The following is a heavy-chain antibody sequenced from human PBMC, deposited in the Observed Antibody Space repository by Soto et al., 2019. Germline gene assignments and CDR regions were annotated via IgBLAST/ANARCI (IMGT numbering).Heavy chain of an antibody. D-gene: IGHD3-3*01. CDR2: IVVGSGNT. CDR3: AADLGDGVPKLYYGMDV. CDR1: GFTFTSSA. J-gene: IGHJ6*02. Sequence: SLKVSCKASGFTFTSSAVEWGRQARGQRLEWIGWIVVGSGNTNYAQKFQERVTITRDMSTSTAYMELSSLRSEDTAVYYCAADLGDGVPKLYYGMDVWGQGTTVTAP. V-gene: IGHV1-58*01.